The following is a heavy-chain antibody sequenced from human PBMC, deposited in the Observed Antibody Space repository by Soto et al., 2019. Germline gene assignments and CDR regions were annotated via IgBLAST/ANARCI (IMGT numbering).Heavy chain of an antibody. V-gene: IGHV1-3*01. CDR1: GYTFTSYA. Sequence: GASVKVSCKASGYTFTSYAMHWVRQAPGQRLEWMGWINAGNGNTKYSQKFQGRVTITRDTSASTAYMELSSLRSEDTAVYYCAKSIHPGYDFGADYWGQGTLVTVSS. CDR3: AKSIHPGYDFGADY. CDR2: INAGNGNT. J-gene: IGHJ4*02. D-gene: IGHD3-3*01.